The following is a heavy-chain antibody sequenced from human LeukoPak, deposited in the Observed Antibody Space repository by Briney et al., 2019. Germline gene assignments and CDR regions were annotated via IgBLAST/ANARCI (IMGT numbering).Heavy chain of an antibody. Sequence: TGGSLRLSCAASGFTFDGHAMHWVRQAPGKGLEWVSVISGEGDRTYYADSVKGRFTVSRDNSKNSLYLQLNSLRSEDTALYYCAKDARLIHLWSIVYYYYYMDVWGKGTAVTVSS. V-gene: IGHV3-43*02. D-gene: IGHD5-18*01. CDR2: ISGEGDRT. J-gene: IGHJ6*03. CDR3: AKDARLIHLWSIVYYYYYMDV. CDR1: GFTFDGHA.